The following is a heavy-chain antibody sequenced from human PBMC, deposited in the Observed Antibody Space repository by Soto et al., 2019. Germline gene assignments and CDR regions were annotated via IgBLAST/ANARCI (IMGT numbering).Heavy chain of an antibody. Sequence: TRGVEEGNSIGYGWSWISQPPGKGLEWIGEINHSGSTNYNPSLKSRVTISVDTSKNQFSLKLSSVTAADTAVYYCARGFRSRDFDYWGQGTLVTVSS. CDR2: INHSGST. J-gene: IGHJ4*02. V-gene: IGHV4-34*01. CDR3: ARGFRSRDFDY. CDR1: EGNSIGYG.